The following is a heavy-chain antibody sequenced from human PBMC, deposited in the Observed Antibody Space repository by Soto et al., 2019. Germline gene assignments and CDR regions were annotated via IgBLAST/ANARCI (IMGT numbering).Heavy chain of an antibody. V-gene: IGHV3-13*01. CDR1: GFTFSSYY. CDR2: IGTAGDT. Sequence: PGGSLRLSGAASGFTFSSYYIHWVRQATGKGLEWVSAIGTAGDTYYPGSVKGRFTISRENAKNSLYLQMNSLRAGDTDVYYCARGSSWVSRYYGMDVLGQRNTLTVSS. CDR3: ARGSSWVSRYYGMDV. D-gene: IGHD6-13*01. J-gene: IGHJ6*02.